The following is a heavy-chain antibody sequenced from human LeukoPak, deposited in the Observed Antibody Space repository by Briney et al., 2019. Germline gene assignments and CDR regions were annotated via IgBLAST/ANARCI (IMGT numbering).Heavy chain of an antibody. CDR3: ARVDNNGLYSEYFDH. J-gene: IGHJ1*01. D-gene: IGHD6-19*01. Sequence: GGSLRLSCAASGFTFSSYGMSWVRQAPGKGLEWVSAISGSGGSTYYADSVKGRFTISRDNSKNTLYLQMNSLRAEDTAVYYCARVDNNGLYSEYFDHWGQGTLVTVSS. CDR1: GFTFSSYG. V-gene: IGHV3-23*01. CDR2: ISGSGGST.